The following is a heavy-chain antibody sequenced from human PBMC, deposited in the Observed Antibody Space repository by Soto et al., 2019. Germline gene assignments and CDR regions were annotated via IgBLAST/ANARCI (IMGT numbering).Heavy chain of an antibody. CDR3: ARDTPGITVAGKNEGFAI. CDR2: FHYSLNT. J-gene: IGHJ3*02. Sequence: SETLSLTCTVSGDSITSNYCIWIRQSPGKGLEWIGYFHYSLNTNYNPSLKSRVIISVDTSKNQFFLKLTSVTAADTAVYYCARDTPGITVAGKNEGFAIRGQGTLVT. CDR1: GDSITSNY. V-gene: IGHV4-59*01. D-gene: IGHD6-19*01.